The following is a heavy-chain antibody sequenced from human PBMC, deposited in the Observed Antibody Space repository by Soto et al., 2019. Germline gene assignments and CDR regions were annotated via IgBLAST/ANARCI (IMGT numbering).Heavy chain of an antibody. D-gene: IGHD2-8*01. V-gene: IGHV4-34*01. Sequence: QVQLQQWGAGLLKPSETLSLTCAVYGGSFSGYYWSWIRQPPGKGLEWIGEINHGGSTNYNPSLKSRVTISVDTSKNQFSLKLSSVTAADTAVYYCARGRAGYCTNGVCYAFDYWGQGTLVTVSS. J-gene: IGHJ4*02. CDR3: ARGRAGYCTNGVCYAFDY. CDR1: GGSFSGYY. CDR2: INHGGST.